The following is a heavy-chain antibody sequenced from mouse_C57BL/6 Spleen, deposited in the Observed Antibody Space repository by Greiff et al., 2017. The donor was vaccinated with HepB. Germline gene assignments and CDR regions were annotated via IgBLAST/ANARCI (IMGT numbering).Heavy chain of an antibody. CDR1: GYTFTSYW. Sequence: QVQLQQPGAELVMPGASVKLSCKASGYTFTSYWMHWVKQRPGQGLEWIGEIDPSDSYTNYNQKFKGKSTLTVDKSSSTAYMPLSSLTSEDSAVYYCARLGPYYFDYWGQGTTLTVSS. V-gene: IGHV1-69*01. D-gene: IGHD4-1*01. J-gene: IGHJ2*01. CDR2: IDPSDSYT. CDR3: ARLGPYYFDY.